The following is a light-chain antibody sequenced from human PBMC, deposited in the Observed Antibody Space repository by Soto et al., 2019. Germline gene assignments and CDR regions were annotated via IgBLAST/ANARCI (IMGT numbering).Light chain of an antibody. CDR3: CSYGGTFYV. CDR1: SSDVDDYNY. V-gene: IGLV2-11*01. J-gene: IGLJ1*01. CDR2: DVS. Sequence: QSALTQPRSVSGSPGQSVTISCTGTSSDVDDYNYVSWFQQHPGKAPKLMIYDVSERPSGVPDRFSASKSGNTASLTISGLQAEHEADYYCCSYGGTFYVFGTGTKVTVL.